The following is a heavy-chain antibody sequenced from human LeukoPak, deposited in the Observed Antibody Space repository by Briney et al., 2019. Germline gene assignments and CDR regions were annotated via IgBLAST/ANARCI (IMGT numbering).Heavy chain of an antibody. J-gene: IGHJ2*01. CDR2: INSDGSST. V-gene: IGHV3-74*01. CDR1: GFIFSSYW. CDR3: AHYDSSGYILSGYFDL. D-gene: IGHD3-22*01. Sequence: PGGSLRLSCAASGFIFSSYWMHWVRQAPGKGLVWVSRINSDGSSTSYADSVKGRFTISRDNAKSTLYLQMNSLRAEDTAVYYCAHYDSSGYILSGYFDLWGRGTLVTVSS.